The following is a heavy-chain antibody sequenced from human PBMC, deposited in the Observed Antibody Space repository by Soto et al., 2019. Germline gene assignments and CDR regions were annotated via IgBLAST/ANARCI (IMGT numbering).Heavy chain of an antibody. CDR2: ISYDGSNK. CDR1: GFTFSSYA. CDR3: ARSGGNHNYFDY. D-gene: IGHD2-15*01. V-gene: IGHV3-30-3*01. Sequence: QVQLVESGGGVVQPGRSLRLSCAASGFTFSSYAMHWVRQAPGKGLEWVAVISYDGSNKYYADSVKGRFTISRDNSKNTLYLQMNSLRAEDTAVYYCARSGGNHNYFDYWGQGTLVTVSS. J-gene: IGHJ4*02.